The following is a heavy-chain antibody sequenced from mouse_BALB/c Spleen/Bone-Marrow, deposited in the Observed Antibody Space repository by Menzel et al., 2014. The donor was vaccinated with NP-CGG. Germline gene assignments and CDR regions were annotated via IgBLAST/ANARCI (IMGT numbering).Heavy chain of an antibody. CDR1: GFNIKDTY. V-gene: IGHV14-3*02. CDR2: IDPANGNA. CDR3: ARYRLGTYFDF. D-gene: IGHD2-14*01. J-gene: IGHJ2*01. Sequence: VQLKQSGAELAKPGASVKVSCTASGFNIKDTYMHWVKQRPEQGLEWIGRIDPANGNAKYDPKFQGKATITADTSSNTAYLQLSSLTSEDSAVYYCARYRLGTYFDFWGQGTTLTVSS.